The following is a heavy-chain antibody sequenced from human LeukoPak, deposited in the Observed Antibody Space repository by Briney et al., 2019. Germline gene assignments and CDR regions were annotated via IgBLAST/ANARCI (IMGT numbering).Heavy chain of an antibody. CDR3: ATHCSSTSCLDY. D-gene: IGHD2-2*01. CDR1: GFTFSSYL. CDR2: INSDGSST. V-gene: IGHV3-74*01. Sequence: PGGSLTLSCAASGFTFSSYLMHWVRQAPGKGLVWVSRINSDGSSTSYADSVKGRFTISRDNAKNTLYLQMNSLRAEDTAVYYCATHCSSTSCLDYWGQGTLVTVSS. J-gene: IGHJ4*02.